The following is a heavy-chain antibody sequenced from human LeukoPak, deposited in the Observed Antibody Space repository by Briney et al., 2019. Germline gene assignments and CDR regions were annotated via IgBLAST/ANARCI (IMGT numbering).Heavy chain of an antibody. Sequence: ASVKVSCKASGYTFTAYYMDWVRQAPGQGLEWMGRINPNSGDTNYAQKLQGRVTMTTDTSTSTAYMELRSLRSDDTAVYYCARDLGVAAAGPIDYWGQGTLVTVSS. CDR2: INPNSGDT. J-gene: IGHJ4*02. CDR3: ARDLGVAAAGPIDY. V-gene: IGHV1-2*06. D-gene: IGHD6-13*01. CDR1: GYTFTAYY.